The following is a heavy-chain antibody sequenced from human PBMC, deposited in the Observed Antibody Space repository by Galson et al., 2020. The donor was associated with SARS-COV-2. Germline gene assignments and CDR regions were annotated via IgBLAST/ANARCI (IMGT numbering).Heavy chain of an antibody. CDR3: ARGRVGYGSGIGAYYYYGMDV. J-gene: IGHJ6*02. CDR1: GGSFSGYY. Sequence: SETLSLTCAVYGGSFSGYYWSWIRQPPGKGLEWMGEINHRGSTNYNPSLKSRVTISVDTSKNQFSLKLSSVTAADTAVYYCARGRVGYGSGIGAYYYYGMDVWGQGTTVTVSS. D-gene: IGHD3-10*01. CDR2: INHRGST. V-gene: IGHV4-34*01.